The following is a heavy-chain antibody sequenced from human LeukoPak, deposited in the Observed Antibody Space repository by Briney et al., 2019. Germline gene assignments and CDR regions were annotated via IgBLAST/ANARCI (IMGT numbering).Heavy chain of an antibody. J-gene: IGHJ5*02. CDR3: ARDIGGYSPGGWFDP. D-gene: IGHD5-18*01. V-gene: IGHV1-2*04. CDR1: GYTFTGYY. Sequence: GASVKVSCKASGYTFTGYYMHWVRQAPGQGLEWMGWINPNSGGTNYAQKFQGWVTMTRDTSISTAYMELSRLRSDDTAVYYCARDIGGYSPGGWFDPWGQGTLVTVSS. CDR2: INPNSGGT.